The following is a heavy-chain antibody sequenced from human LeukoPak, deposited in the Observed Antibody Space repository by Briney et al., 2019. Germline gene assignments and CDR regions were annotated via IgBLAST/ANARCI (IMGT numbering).Heavy chain of an antibody. CDR3: ARGFSDSSSSPTYYYYYMDV. V-gene: IGHV3-21*01. Sequence: GGSLRLSCAASGFTFSSYSMNWVRQAPGKGLEWVSSISSSSSYIYYADSVKGRFTISRDNAKNSLYLQMNSLRAEDTAVYYCARGFSDSSSSPTYYYYYMDVWGKGTTDTVSS. CDR1: GFTFSSYS. CDR2: ISSSSSYI. J-gene: IGHJ6*03. D-gene: IGHD6-6*01.